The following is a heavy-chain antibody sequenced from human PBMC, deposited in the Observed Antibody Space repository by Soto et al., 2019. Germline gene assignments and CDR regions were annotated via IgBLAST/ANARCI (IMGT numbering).Heavy chain of an antibody. CDR3: ARVERGTATTVVDAFDI. CDR1: GGFVSSGGYY. V-gene: IGHV4-34*01. CDR2: MSHSGGT. Sequence: PSETLSLTCAVYGGFVSSGGYYWSWIRQPPGKGLEWIGEMSHSGGTHFNPSLKSRVTISVDTSKNQYSLKMSSVTAADKALYYCARVERGTATTVVDAFDIWGPGTMVTV. J-gene: IGHJ3*02. D-gene: IGHD1-1*01.